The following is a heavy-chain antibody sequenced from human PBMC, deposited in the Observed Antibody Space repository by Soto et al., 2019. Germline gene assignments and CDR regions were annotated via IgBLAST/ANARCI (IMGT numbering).Heavy chain of an antibody. D-gene: IGHD3-22*01. CDR3: AGGITMIVVVIRSGAFDI. J-gene: IGHJ3*02. CDR1: GGTFSSYA. CDR2: IIPIFGTA. Sequence: SVKVSCKASGGTFSSYAISWVRQAPGQGLEWMGGIIPIFGTANYAQKFQGRVTITADESTSTAYMELSSLRSEDRAVYYCAGGITMIVVVIRSGAFDIWGQGTMVTVS. V-gene: IGHV1-69*13.